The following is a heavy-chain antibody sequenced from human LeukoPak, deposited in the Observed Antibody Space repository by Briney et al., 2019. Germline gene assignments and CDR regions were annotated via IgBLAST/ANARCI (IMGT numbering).Heavy chain of an antibody. J-gene: IGHJ4*02. CDR3: ARGETAVTSYLH. CDR1: GFTFSKYA. D-gene: IGHD4-17*01. Sequence: GGSLRLSCEASGFTFSKYAMSWVRQAPGKGLEWVSGISGSGGSTDYADSVKGRFSISRDNAKNSLYLQMNSLRDEDTAVYYCARGETAVTSYLHWGQGTLVTVSS. CDR2: ISGSGGST. V-gene: IGHV3-23*01.